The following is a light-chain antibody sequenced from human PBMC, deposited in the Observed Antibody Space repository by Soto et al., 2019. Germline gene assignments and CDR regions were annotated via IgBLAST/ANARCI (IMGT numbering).Light chain of an antibody. J-gene: IGKJ5*01. CDR3: QQLSNWPIT. CDR1: QNINRY. V-gene: IGKV3-11*01. Sequence: EIVLTQSPATLSLSPGGRATLSCRASQNINRYLAWYHQKPGQPPRLLIYDASTRATGIPARFSGSGSGTDFTLTISSLEPEDFAVYYCQQLSNWPITFGQGTRLEIK. CDR2: DAS.